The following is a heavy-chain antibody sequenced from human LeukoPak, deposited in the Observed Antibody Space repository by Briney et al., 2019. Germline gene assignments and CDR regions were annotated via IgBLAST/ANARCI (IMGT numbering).Heavy chain of an antibody. CDR1: GYTFTDNY. D-gene: IGHD2/OR15-2a*01. J-gene: IGHJ5*02. CDR2: IDPYSGGT. Sequence: ASVKVSCKASGYTFTDNYVHWVRQAPGQGLEWMGRIDPYSGGTSYAQKFQGRVTMTRDTSISTAYMELSGLTSDDTAVYYCAKILSESGEKLLGVGWFDPWGQGTLVTVSS. CDR3: AKILSESGEKLLGVGWFDP. V-gene: IGHV1-2*06.